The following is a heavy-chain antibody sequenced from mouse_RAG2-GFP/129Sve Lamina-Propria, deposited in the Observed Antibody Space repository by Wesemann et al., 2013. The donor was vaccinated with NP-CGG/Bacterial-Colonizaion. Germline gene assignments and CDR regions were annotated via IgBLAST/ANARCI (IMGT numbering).Heavy chain of an antibody. V-gene: IGHV1-12*01. J-gene: IGHJ3*01. D-gene: IGHD2-4*01. CDR2: GNGAT. CDR3: ARSTDYDLRFAY. Sequence: GNGATSYNQKFKGKATLTVDKSSSTAYMQLSSLTSEDSAVYFCARSTDYDLRFAYWGQGTLVTVSA.